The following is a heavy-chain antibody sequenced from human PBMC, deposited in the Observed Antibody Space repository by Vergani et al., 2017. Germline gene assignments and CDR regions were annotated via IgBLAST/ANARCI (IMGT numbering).Heavy chain of an antibody. J-gene: IGHJ6*02. V-gene: IGHV4-39*01. CDR1: GGSISSSSYY. Sequence: QLQLQESGPGLVKPSETLSLTCTVSGGSISSSSYYWGWIRQPPGKGLEWIGSIYYSGSTYYKPSLKSRVTISVDTSKNQFSLKLSAVTAADTAVYYCARRVNSSGWYVHYYYGMDVWGQGTTVTVSS. CDR3: ARRVNSSGWYVHYYYGMDV. CDR2: IYYSGST. D-gene: IGHD6-19*01.